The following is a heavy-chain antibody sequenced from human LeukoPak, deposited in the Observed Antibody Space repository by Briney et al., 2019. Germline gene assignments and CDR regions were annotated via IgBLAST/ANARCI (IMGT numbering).Heavy chain of an antibody. V-gene: IGHV3-21*04. Sequence: GGSLRLSCAASGFTFSSYSMNWVRQAPGKGLEWVSSISSSSSHIYYADSVKGRFTISRDNAKNSLYLQMNSLRTDDTALYYCAKDSNSGSYYMDVWGKGTTVTVSS. J-gene: IGHJ6*03. CDR3: AKDSNSGSYYMDV. D-gene: IGHD1-26*01. CDR1: GFTFSSYS. CDR2: ISSSSSHI.